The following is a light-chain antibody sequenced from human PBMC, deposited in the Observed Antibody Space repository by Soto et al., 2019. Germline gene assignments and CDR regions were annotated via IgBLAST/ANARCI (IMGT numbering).Light chain of an antibody. CDR2: ERH. CDR3: SLYIGATTYV. CDR1: SCFVGSFSL. J-gene: IGLJ1*01. V-gene: IGLV2-23*01. Sequence: QSVLAQPASVSGSPGQSITISCTGTSCFVGSFSLVCYYQQHPGKAPKVMISERHRPPSGVPDRFSGSTSVNSASLTISRLQADDDAYYYCSLYIGATTYVFGTGTKVTVL.